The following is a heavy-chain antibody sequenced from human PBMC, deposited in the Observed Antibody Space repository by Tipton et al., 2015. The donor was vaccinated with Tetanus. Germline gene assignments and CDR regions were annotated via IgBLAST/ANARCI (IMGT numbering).Heavy chain of an antibody. Sequence: LRLSCAVYGGSFSGYYWSWIRQPPGKGLEWIGEINHSGSTNYNPSLKSRVTISVDTPKNQFSLKLSSVTAADTAVYYCARGFYIGSYYYYGMDVWGQGTTVTVSS. J-gene: IGHJ6*02. CDR1: GGSFSGYY. CDR2: INHSGST. V-gene: IGHV4-34*01. CDR3: ARGFYIGSYYYYGMDV.